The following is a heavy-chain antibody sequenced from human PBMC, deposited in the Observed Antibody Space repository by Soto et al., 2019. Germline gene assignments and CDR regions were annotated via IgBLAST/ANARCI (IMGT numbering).Heavy chain of an antibody. CDR2: LHSGGDT. Sequence: EVQLVESGGGLVQPGGSLRLSCVASGIPVSSNYITWVRQAPGKGLAWVSVLHSGGDTYYANSVKGRFTISRHDSTNTLFLQMNSLTVEDTAVYYCARDGPYYYASRMDVWGQGTTVTVSS. CDR1: GIPVSSNY. V-gene: IGHV3-53*04. J-gene: IGHJ6*02. CDR3: ARDGPYYYASRMDV. D-gene: IGHD3-10*01.